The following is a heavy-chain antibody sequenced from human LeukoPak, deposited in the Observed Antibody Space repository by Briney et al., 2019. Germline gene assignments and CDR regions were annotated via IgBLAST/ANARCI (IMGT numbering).Heavy chain of an antibody. CDR3: ARDRRITMIVVASGGYDAFDI. J-gene: IGHJ3*02. V-gene: IGHV1-69*13. Sequence: VASVKVSCKASGGTFSSYAISWVRQAPGQGLEWMGGIIPIFGTANYAQKFQGRVTITADESTSTAYMELSSLRSEDTAVYYCARDRRITMIVVASGGYDAFDIWGQGTMVTVSS. D-gene: IGHD3-22*01. CDR1: GGTFSSYA. CDR2: IIPIFGTA.